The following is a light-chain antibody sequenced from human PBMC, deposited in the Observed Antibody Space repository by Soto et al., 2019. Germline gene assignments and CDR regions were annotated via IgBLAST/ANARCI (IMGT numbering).Light chain of an antibody. V-gene: IGKV3-11*01. CDR3: QQRVNWLT. CDR1: QSGGTY. CDR2: DAS. J-gene: IGKJ4*01. Sequence: EIVLTQAPAILSLSPGERATLSCRASQSGGTYLDWYQQKLGQAPRLLIYDASNRATGIPARFSGSGSGTDFTPTISSLEPEDSAVYYCQQRVNWLTFGGGTKVEL.